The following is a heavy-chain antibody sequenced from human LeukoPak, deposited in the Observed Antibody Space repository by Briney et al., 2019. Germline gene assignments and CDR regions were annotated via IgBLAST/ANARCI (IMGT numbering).Heavy chain of an antibody. Sequence: GGSLRLSCAASGFTFSSYSMNWVRQAPGKGLEWVSSISSSSSYIYYADSLKGRFTISRDNAKNSLYLQMNSLRAEDTAVYYCAREAVAAAMFNWGQGTLVTVSS. J-gene: IGHJ4*02. D-gene: IGHD2-15*01. CDR2: ISSSSSYI. CDR1: GFTFSSYS. CDR3: AREAVAAAMFN. V-gene: IGHV3-21*01.